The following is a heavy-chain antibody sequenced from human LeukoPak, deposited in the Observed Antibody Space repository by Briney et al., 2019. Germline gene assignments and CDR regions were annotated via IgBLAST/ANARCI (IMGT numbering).Heavy chain of an antibody. D-gene: IGHD3-16*01. J-gene: IGHJ4*02. CDR1: GFTFSSYA. V-gene: IGHV3-23*01. CDR2: ISGSGGST. CDR3: AKEAFLGGRPEFIFDY. Sequence: GSLRLSCAASGFTFSSYAMSWVRQAPGKGLEWVSAISGSGGSTYYADSVKGRFSISRDNSKNTLYLQMNSLRAEDTAVYYCAKEAFLGGRPEFIFDYWGQGTLVTVSS.